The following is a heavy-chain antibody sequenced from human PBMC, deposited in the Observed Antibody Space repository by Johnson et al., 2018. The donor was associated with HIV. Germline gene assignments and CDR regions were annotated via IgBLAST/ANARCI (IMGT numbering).Heavy chain of an antibody. Sequence: QVQLVESGGGVVQPGGSLRLSCAASGFTFRNYGMHWVRQAPGKGLEWVAFIRYDGNNKYYADSVKGRFTISRDNSKNTLYLQMNSLRAEDTAVYYCAKTYSGSNRDAFDIWGQGTMVTVSS. J-gene: IGHJ3*02. D-gene: IGHD1-26*01. CDR3: AKTYSGSNRDAFDI. CDR1: GFTFRNYG. V-gene: IGHV3-30*02. CDR2: IRYDGNNK.